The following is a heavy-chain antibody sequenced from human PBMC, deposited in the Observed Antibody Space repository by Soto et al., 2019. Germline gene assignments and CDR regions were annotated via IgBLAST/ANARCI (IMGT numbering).Heavy chain of an antibody. D-gene: IGHD3-16*01. J-gene: IGHJ4*02. CDR2: VTSRGDTT. V-gene: IGHV3-23*01. CDR1: GFIFSNYA. Sequence: EVQLLQSGGGLVQPGGSLRLSCAASGFIFSNYAMNWVRQAPGKGLEWVSIVTSRGDTTYYADSVKGRFTISGDNSKNTLYLQVNRLTAEDTAVYYCAKDRLGGGLDYRGQGTLVSVSS. CDR3: AKDRLGGGLDY.